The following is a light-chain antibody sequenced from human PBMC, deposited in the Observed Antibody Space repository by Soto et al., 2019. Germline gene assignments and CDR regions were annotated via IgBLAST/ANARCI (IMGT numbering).Light chain of an antibody. Sequence: ATQLTQSLSSLSASVGDRVTVTCRASQGISSALAWYQQKPGKAPKLLIYDASSLESGVPSRFSGSGSGTDFTLTISSLQPEDFATYYCQHFNTVPPCTFGQGTKLEIK. CDR2: DAS. J-gene: IGKJ2*02. V-gene: IGKV1-13*02. CDR3: QHFNTVPPCT. CDR1: QGISSA.